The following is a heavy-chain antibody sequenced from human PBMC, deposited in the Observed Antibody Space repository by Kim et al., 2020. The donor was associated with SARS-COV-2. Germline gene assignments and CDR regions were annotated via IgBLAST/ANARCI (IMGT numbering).Heavy chain of an antibody. D-gene: IGHD3-10*01. CDR1: GFTFSSYG. Sequence: GSLRLSCAASGFTFSSYGMHWVRQAPGKGLEWVAVIWYDGSNKYYADSVKGRFTISRDNSKNTLYLQMNSLRAEDTAVYYCAKEGSMVRGSYYFDYWGQGTLVTVSS. CDR3: AKEGSMVRGSYYFDY. CDR2: IWYDGSNK. V-gene: IGHV3-33*06. J-gene: IGHJ4*02.